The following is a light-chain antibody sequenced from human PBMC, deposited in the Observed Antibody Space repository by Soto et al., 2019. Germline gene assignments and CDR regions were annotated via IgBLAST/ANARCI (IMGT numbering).Light chain of an antibody. Sequence: MVFTQSPCTRCLSTRERATLSSRASQSISSTYVAWYQQKPGQAPRLLVYGASTRATGFPARFSGSGSGTQFTLTVSSLQSEDFAVYDCQLCTIWLWTFCQGTKVDIK. CDR3: QLCTIWLWT. V-gene: IGKV3-15*01. CDR1: QSISST. CDR2: GAS. J-gene: IGKJ1*01.